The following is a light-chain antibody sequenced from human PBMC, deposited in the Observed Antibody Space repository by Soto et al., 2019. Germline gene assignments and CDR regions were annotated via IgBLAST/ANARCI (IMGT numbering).Light chain of an antibody. CDR3: QQYNSFSLT. CDR1: QSINNW. J-gene: IGKJ4*01. V-gene: IGKV1-5*01. CDR2: DAS. Sequence: DIQMTQSPSTLSASVGDRVTITCRASQSINNWLAWYQQKPGKAPNLLIYDASSLESGVSSRFSGSGSGTEYTLTISSLQPDDSATYYCQQYNSFSLTFGGGTRVEIK.